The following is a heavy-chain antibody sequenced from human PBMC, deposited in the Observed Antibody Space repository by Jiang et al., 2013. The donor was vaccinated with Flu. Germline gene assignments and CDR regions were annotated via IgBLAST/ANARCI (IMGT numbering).Heavy chain of an antibody. CDR2: ISYSGST. V-gene: IGHV4-59*12. CDR1: GGPITSDF. J-gene: IGHJ5*02. Sequence: PGLLKPSETLSLTCTVSGGPITSDFWSWIRQPPGKGLEWIGYISYSGSTYYNPSLRSRVTISLDTSKNQFSLNLTSVTAADTAVYYCARDRARGRWTDNWFDPWGQGTLVTVSS. CDR3: ARDRARGRWTDNWFDP. D-gene: IGHD4-23*01.